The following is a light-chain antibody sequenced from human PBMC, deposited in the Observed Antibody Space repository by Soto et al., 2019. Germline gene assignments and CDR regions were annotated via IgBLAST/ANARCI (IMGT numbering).Light chain of an antibody. CDR1: QSVSSSY. Sequence: EIVLTQSPGTLSLSPGERATLSCRASQSVSSSYLAWYQQKPGQAPRLLIYGASSRATGIPDRFSGSGSGTDFTLTISRLEPEDFAVYYCQQFANLPRTFGQGTKLEI. J-gene: IGKJ2*01. V-gene: IGKV3-20*01. CDR3: QQFANLPRT. CDR2: GAS.